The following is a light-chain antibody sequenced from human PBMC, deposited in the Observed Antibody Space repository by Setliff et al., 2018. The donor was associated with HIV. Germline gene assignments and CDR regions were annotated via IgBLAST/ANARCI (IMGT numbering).Light chain of an antibody. CDR1: SSDVGTYNY. Sequence: QSALTQPRSVSGSPGQSVTISCTGTSSDVGTYNYVSWYQQHPGKAPKLMIFEVSKRPSGVPDRFSGSKSGNTASLTISGLQAEDEADYYCCSYAGSRIVVFGGGTK. J-gene: IGLJ2*01. CDR3: CSYAGSRIVV. CDR2: EVS. V-gene: IGLV2-11*01.